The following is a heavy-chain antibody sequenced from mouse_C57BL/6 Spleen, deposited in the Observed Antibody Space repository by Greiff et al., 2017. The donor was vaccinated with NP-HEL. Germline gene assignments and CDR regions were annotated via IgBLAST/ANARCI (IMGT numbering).Heavy chain of an antibody. CDR2: ISSGGSYT. J-gene: IGHJ1*03. D-gene: IGHD2-4*01. CDR1: GFTFSSYG. Sequence: EVQGVESGGDLVKPGGSLKLSCAASGFTFSSYGMSWVRQTPDKRLEWVATISSGGSYTYYPDSVTGRFTISRDNAKNTLYLQMGSLKSEDTAMYYCARRSTMITTDWYFDVWGTGTTVTVSS. CDR3: ARRSTMITTDWYFDV. V-gene: IGHV5-6*01.